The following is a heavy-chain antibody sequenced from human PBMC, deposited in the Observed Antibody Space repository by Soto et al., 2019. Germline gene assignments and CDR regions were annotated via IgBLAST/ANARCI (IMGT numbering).Heavy chain of an antibody. Sequence: ASLKISCKGSGYSFTSYWIGWVRQMPGKGLEWMGIIYPGDSDTRYSPSFQGQVTISADKSISTAYLQWSSLKASDTAMYYCARARLGTRYYYYYGMDVWGQGTTVTVSS. J-gene: IGHJ6*02. D-gene: IGHD1-1*01. CDR3: ARARLGTRYYYYYGMDV. V-gene: IGHV5-51*01. CDR2: IYPGDSDT. CDR1: GYSFTSYW.